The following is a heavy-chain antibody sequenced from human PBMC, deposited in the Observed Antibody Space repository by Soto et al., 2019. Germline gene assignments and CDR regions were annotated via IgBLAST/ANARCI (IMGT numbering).Heavy chain of an antibody. CDR3: AREKRYFDWISHGGAFDI. CDR2: IKQDGSEK. J-gene: IGHJ3*02. V-gene: IGHV3-7*01. CDR1: GFTFSSYW. D-gene: IGHD3-9*01. Sequence: EVQLVESGGGLVQPGGSLRLSCAASGFTFSSYWMSWVRQSPGKGLEWVANIKQDGSEKYYVDSVKGRFTISRDNAKNSLYLQMNSLRAEDTAVYYCAREKRYFDWISHGGAFDIWGQGTMVTVSS.